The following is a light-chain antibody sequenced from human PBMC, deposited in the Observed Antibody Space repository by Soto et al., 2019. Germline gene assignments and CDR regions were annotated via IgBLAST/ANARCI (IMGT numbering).Light chain of an antibody. CDR2: GAS. Sequence: IVITQSPATQSACPGERASLSCRPSQRVSRDLAWYQQKPGQAPRLLIYGASTRATGIPAGFSGSGSGTEFTLTVSSLQSEDFALYYCQQYNNWPWTFGQGTKVDIK. V-gene: IGKV3-15*01. CDR1: QRVSRD. J-gene: IGKJ1*01. CDR3: QQYNNWPWT.